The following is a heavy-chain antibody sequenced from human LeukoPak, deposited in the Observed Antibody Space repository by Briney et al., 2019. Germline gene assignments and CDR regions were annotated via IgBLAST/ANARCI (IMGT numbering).Heavy chain of an antibody. J-gene: IGHJ4*02. V-gene: IGHV1-69*13. CDR3: AREWGLESSGYYYAY. CDR1: GGTFSRFT. D-gene: IGHD3-22*01. Sequence: GASVTVSCTASGGTFSRFTISWVRQAPGQGFEWVGGITPIFGTANFAQKFQGRVSITADESTSTAFMELSSLRSEDTAVYYCAREWGLESSGYYYAYWGQGTLVSVSS. CDR2: ITPIFGTA.